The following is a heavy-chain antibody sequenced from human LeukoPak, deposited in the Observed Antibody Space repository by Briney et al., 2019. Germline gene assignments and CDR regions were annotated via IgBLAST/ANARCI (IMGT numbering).Heavy chain of an antibody. CDR2: RKEDGSER. D-gene: IGHD3-22*01. CDR3: ARKGDHYDRSGYFHYFDY. CDR1: GFAFSNYW. J-gene: IGHJ4*02. V-gene: IGHV3-7*01. Sequence: GGSLRLSCAASGFAFSNYWMSWVRQAPGQGLEWVASRKEDGSERYYVDSMRGRFTISRDNAKNSLLLQMNSLRVEDTAVYYCARKGDHYDRSGYFHYFDYWGQGTLLTVSS.